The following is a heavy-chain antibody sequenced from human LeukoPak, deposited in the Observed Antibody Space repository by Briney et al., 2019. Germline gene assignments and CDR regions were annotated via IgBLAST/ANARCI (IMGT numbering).Heavy chain of an antibody. D-gene: IGHD1-14*01. CDR1: GFTFSSYA. Sequence: PGGSLRLSCATSGFTFSSYAMHWVRQAPGKGLEWVAVISYDGSNKYYADSVKGRFTISRDNSKNTLYLQMNSLRAEDTAVYYCARGGPHPKTVIDYWGQGTLVTVSS. CDR3: ARGGPHPKTVIDY. J-gene: IGHJ4*02. V-gene: IGHV3-30*04. CDR2: ISYDGSNK.